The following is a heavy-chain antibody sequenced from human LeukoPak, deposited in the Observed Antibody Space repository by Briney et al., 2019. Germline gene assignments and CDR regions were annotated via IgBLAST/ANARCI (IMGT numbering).Heavy chain of an antibody. V-gene: IGHV1-2*02. Sequence: ASVKVSCKASGYTFTGYYMHWVRQAPGQGLEWMGWISPNSGGTNYAQKFQGRVTMTRDTSISTAYMELSRLRSDDTAVYYCARDIGCGVSPSGTTNDYWGQGTLVTVSS. CDR3: ARDIGCGVSPSGTTNDY. J-gene: IGHJ4*02. CDR1: GYTFTGYY. D-gene: IGHD3-10*01. CDR2: ISPNSGGT.